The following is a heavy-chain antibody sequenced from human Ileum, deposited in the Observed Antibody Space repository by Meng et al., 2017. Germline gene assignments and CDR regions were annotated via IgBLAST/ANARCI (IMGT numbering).Heavy chain of an antibody. CDR3: ARHGHFTPDKYYFDS. Sequence: QVQLQESGPGLLKPSETLSHSCTGSGGSISSGEYCWGWIRQPPGKGLEWIGSVYFTGYTYYSPSLMSRVTISVETSKNQFSLRLTSVTAADTGLYLCARHGHFTPDKYYFDSWGQGTLVTVSS. CDR2: VYFTGYT. J-gene: IGHJ4*03. D-gene: IGHD3-3*02. V-gene: IGHV4-39*01. CDR1: GGSISSGEYC.